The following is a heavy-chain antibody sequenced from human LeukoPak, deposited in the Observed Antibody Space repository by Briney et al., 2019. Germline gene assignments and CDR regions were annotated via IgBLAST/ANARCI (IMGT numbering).Heavy chain of an antibody. V-gene: IGHV4-59*01. Sequence: SETLSLTCTVSGGSISSDYWSWIRQPPGKGLEWIGYIYYSGSTNYNPSLKSRVTISVDTSKNQFSLKLSSVTAADTAVYYCARDYRITMVRGVIITHAFDIWGQGTMVTVSS. CDR1: GGSISSDY. J-gene: IGHJ3*02. CDR3: ARDYRITMVRGVIITHAFDI. D-gene: IGHD3-10*01. CDR2: IYYSGST.